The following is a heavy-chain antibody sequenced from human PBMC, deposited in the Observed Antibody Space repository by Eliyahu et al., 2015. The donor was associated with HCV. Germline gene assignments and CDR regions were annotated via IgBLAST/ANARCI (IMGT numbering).Heavy chain of an antibody. CDR1: GGSISSGGYY. J-gene: IGHJ3*02. Sequence: QVQLQESGPGLVKPSQTLSLTCTVSGGSISSGGYYWSWIRQHPGKGLEWIGYIYYSGSTYYNPSLKSRVTISVDTSKNQFSLKLSSVTAADTAVYYCARDRGGITMIRGAFDIWGQGTMVTVSS. CDR3: ARDRGGITMIRGAFDI. CDR2: IYYSGST. D-gene: IGHD3-10*01. V-gene: IGHV4-31*03.